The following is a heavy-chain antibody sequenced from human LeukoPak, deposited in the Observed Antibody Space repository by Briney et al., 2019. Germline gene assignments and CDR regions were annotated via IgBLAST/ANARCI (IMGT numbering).Heavy chain of an antibody. CDR1: GGSISSSSHY. CDR3: ASGGRPRLFDP. CDR2: IYYSGST. Sequence: PSETLSLTCTVSGGSISSSSHYWGWIRQPPGKGLEWIGSIYYSGSTYYNPSLKSRVTISVDTSKNQFSLKLSSVTAADTAVYYCASGGRPRLFDPWGQGTLVTVSS. J-gene: IGHJ5*02. V-gene: IGHV4-39*01.